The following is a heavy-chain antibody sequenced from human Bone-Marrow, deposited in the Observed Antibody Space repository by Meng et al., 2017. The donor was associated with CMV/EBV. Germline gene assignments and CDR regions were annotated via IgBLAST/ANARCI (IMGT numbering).Heavy chain of an antibody. CDR1: GYTFTGHF. Sequence: SCKASGYTFTGHFMHWVRQAPGQELEWMGWINPNNGGTNYAQKFQGRVTMTRDTSISTAYMELNYLTSDDTAVYYCARGTGSSWFDYWGQGTLVTVSS. V-gene: IGHV1-2*02. J-gene: IGHJ4*02. D-gene: IGHD1-26*01. CDR3: ARGTGSSWFDY. CDR2: INPNNGGT.